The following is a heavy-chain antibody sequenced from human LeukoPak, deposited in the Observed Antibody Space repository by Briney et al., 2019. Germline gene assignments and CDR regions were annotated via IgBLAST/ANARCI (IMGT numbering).Heavy chain of an antibody. CDR1: GFTFSSYG. Sequence: GRSLRLSCAASGFTFSSYGMHWVRQAPGKGLEWVAVISYDGSNKYYADSVKGRFTISRDNSKNTLYLQMNSLRAEDTAVYYCAEPITGYSSGHDAFDIWGQGTMVTVSS. CDR2: ISYDGSNK. CDR3: AEPITGYSSGHDAFDI. D-gene: IGHD6-19*01. V-gene: IGHV3-30*18. J-gene: IGHJ3*02.